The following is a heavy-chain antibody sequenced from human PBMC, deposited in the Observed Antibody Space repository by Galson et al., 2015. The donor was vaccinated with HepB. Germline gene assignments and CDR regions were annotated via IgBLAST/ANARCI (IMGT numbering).Heavy chain of an antibody. D-gene: IGHD3-10*01. CDR1: GFTFSDYY. Sequence: SLRLSCAASGFTFSDYYMSWIRQAPGKGLEWVSYISSSGSTIYYADSVKGRFTISRDNAKNSLYLQMNSLRAEDTAVYYCARDLSEGFGELYPSYFDYWGQGTLVTVSS. CDR2: ISSSGSTI. V-gene: IGHV3-11*01. CDR3: ARDLSEGFGELYPSYFDY. J-gene: IGHJ4*02.